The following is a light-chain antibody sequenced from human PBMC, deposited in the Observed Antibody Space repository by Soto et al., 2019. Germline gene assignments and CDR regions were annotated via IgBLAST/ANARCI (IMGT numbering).Light chain of an antibody. V-gene: IGKV1-5*01. CDR3: LQYSSHSWT. CDR1: RSISDW. Sequence: IHVTQSPSTLSPSVRERLTMTCGASRSISDWLAWYQQKPGKAPKLLIFDASNLKSGVPSRFSGSGSGTEFTLTISRLQPDDVATYYCLQYSSHSWTFGQGTKV. J-gene: IGKJ1*01. CDR2: DAS.